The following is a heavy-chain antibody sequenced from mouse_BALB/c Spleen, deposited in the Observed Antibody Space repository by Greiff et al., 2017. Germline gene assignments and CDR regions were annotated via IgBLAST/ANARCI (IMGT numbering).Heavy chain of an antibody. CDR2: ISYSGST. CDR3: AYYRYERFAY. CDR1: GDSITSGY. Sequence: EVHLVESGPSLVKPSQTLSLTCSVTGDSITSGYWNWIRKFPGNKLEYMGYISYSGSTYYNPSLKSRISITRDTSKNQYYLQLNSVTTEDTATYYCAYYRYERFAYWGQGTLVTVSA. D-gene: IGHD2-14*01. J-gene: IGHJ3*01. V-gene: IGHV3-8*02.